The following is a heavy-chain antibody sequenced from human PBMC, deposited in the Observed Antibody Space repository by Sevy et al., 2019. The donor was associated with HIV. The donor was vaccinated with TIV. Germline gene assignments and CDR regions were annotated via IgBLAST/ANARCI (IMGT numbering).Heavy chain of an antibody. CDR1: GVSVSSDTYY. D-gene: IGHD3-22*01. CDR3: AREPYFFGKSGYYWDY. V-gene: IGHV4-61*01. CDR2: VYHTGST. J-gene: IGHJ4*02. Sequence: SETLSLTCAVSGVSVSSDTYYWSWIRQPPGKGLEWIGYVYHTGSTNYSPSFKSRLTISVDTSKNQFSLRLFSVAAADTAVDYFAREPYFFGKSGYYWDYWGQGALVTVSS.